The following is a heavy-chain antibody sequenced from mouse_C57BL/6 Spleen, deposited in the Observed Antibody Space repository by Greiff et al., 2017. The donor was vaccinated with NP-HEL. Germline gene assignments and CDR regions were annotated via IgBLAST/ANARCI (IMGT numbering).Heavy chain of an antibody. J-gene: IGHJ4*01. CDR2: IDPSDSYT. Sequence: QVHVKQSGAELVRPGTSVKLSCKASGYTFTSYWMHWVKQRPGQGLEWIGVIDPSDSYTNYNQKFKGKATLTVDTSSTTAYMQLSSLTSEDSAVYYCARQGGTEDYAMDYWGQGTSVTVSS. V-gene: IGHV1-59*01. D-gene: IGHD4-1*01. CDR3: ARQGGTEDYAMDY. CDR1: GYTFTSYW.